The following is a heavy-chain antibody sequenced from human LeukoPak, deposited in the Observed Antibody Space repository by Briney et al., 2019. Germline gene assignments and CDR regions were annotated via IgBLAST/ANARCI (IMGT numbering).Heavy chain of an antibody. CDR3: ARHTADHNWNYVEGWFDP. CDR2: IYYSGST. V-gene: IGHV4-59*08. CDR1: GGSISSYY. D-gene: IGHD1-7*01. Sequence: SETLSLTCTVSGGSISSYYWSWIRQPPGKGLEWIGYIYYSGSTNYNPSLKSRVTISVDTSKNQFSLKLSSVTAADTAVYYCARHTADHNWNYVEGWFDPWGQGTLVTVSS. J-gene: IGHJ5*02.